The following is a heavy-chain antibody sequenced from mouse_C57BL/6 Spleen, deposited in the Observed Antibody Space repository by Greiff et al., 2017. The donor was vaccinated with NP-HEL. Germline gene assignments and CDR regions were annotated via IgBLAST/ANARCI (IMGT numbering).Heavy chain of an antibody. CDR1: GYTFTDYE. CDR3: TRWGNYSYYAMDY. J-gene: IGHJ4*01. Sequence: QVQLQQSGAELVRPGASVTLSCKASGYTFTDYEMHWVKQTPVHGLEWIGAIDPETGGTAYNQKFKGKAILTADKSSSTAYMELRSLTSEDSAVYYCTRWGNYSYYAMDYWGQGTSVTVSS. CDR2: IDPETGGT. D-gene: IGHD2-1*01. V-gene: IGHV1-15*01.